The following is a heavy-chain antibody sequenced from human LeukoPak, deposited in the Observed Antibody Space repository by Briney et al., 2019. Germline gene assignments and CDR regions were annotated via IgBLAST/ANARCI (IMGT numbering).Heavy chain of an antibody. CDR3: ARAGGGRSHYYYGMDV. Sequence: PSQTLSLTCTVSGGSISSGGYYWSWIRQHPGKGLEWIGYIYYSGSTYYNPSLKSRVTISVDTSKNQFSLKLSSVTAADTAVYYCARAGGGRSHYYYGMDVWGKGTTVTVSS. CDR2: IYYSGST. CDR1: GGSISSGGYY. V-gene: IGHV4-31*03. J-gene: IGHJ6*04. D-gene: IGHD4-23*01.